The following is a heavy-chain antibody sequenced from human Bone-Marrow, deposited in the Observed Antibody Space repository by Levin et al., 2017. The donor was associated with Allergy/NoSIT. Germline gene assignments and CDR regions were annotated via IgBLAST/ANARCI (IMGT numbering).Heavy chain of an antibody. D-gene: IGHD1-26*01. CDR2: IGGSSSTI. V-gene: IGHV3-48*03. CDR3: ARDPWVTWEYYGLDV. J-gene: IGHJ6*02. CDR1: GFTFTNYE. Sequence: GESLKISCAASGFTFTNYEMNWVRQAPGKGLEWVSYIGGSSSTIYYADSVKGRFIISRDNAKKSLYLQMNSLRAEDTAVYYCARDPWVTWEYYGLDVWGQGTTVTVSS.